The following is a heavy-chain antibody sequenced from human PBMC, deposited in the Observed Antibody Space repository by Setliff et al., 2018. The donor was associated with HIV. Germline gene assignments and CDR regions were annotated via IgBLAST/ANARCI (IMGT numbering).Heavy chain of an antibody. CDR2: ISHSGST. V-gene: IGHV4-38-2*02. CDR3: ARDQWDYNVLTGFGDFDY. Sequence: SETLSLTCGVSGIPIDRVYSWAWIRQPPGKGLEWIGTISHSGSTHYNSPLQGRISISIDTSKNQFSLTLTSVTAADTAMYYCARDQWDYNVLTGFGDFDYWGHGTLVTVSS. CDR1: GIPIDRVYS. D-gene: IGHD3-9*01. J-gene: IGHJ4*01.